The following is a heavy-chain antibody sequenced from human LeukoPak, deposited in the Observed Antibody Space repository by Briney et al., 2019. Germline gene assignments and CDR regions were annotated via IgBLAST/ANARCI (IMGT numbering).Heavy chain of an antibody. V-gene: IGHV4-59*12. D-gene: IGHD6-13*01. CDR2: IYYSGST. CDR3: ASTSSSSWYFSDY. J-gene: IGHJ4*02. Sequence: SETLSLTCTVSGGSISSYYWCWIRQPPGKGLEWIGYIYYSGSTNYNPSLKSRVTISVDTSKNQFSLKLSSVTAADTAVYYCASTSSSSWYFSDYWGQGTLVTVSS. CDR1: GGSISSYY.